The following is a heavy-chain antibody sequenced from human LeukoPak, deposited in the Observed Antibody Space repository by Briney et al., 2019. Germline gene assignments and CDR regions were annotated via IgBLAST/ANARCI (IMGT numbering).Heavy chain of an antibody. J-gene: IGHJ4*02. CDR2: ISGSGGST. CDR3: AKDHKGSSGCYAYRFDY. V-gene: IGHV3-23*01. Sequence: PGGSLRLSCAASGFTFSSYAMSWVRQAPGKGLEWVSDISGSGGSTDYTDSVKGRFTISRDNSKNTLYLQMNSLRAEDTAVYYCAKDHKGSSGCYAYRFDYWGQGTLVTVSS. CDR1: GFTFSSYA. D-gene: IGHD6-19*01.